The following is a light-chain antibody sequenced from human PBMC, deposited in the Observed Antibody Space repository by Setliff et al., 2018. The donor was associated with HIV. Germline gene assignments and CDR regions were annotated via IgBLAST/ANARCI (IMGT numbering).Light chain of an antibody. CDR3: QQFSRYPRT. J-gene: IGKJ4*02. CDR2: DAS. CDR1: HHIASA. V-gene: IGKV1-13*02. Sequence: AYQLTQSPSSLTASVGDRVAITCRTSHHIASALAWYQQRPGKAPNLLIYDASTLQSGVPSRFSGSGSGTDFTLTINSLQPEDYGTYYCQQFSRYPRTFGGGTKVDIK.